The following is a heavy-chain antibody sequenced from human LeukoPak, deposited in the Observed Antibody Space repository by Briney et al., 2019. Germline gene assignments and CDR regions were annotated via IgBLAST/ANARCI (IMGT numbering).Heavy chain of an antibody. CDR3: AREGWYYYDSSGENAFDI. CDR1: GGSISSSSYS. Sequence: SETLSLTCTVSGGSISSSSYSWGWIRQPPGKGLEWIGSIYYSGSTYYNPSLRSRVTISVDTSKNQFSLKLSSVTAADTAVYYCAREGWYYYDSSGENAFDIWGQGTMVTVSS. J-gene: IGHJ3*02. CDR2: IYYSGST. V-gene: IGHV4-39*07. D-gene: IGHD3-22*01.